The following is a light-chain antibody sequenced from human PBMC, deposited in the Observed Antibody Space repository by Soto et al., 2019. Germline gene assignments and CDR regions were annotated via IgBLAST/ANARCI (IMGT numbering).Light chain of an antibody. Sequence: QSVLTQPASVSGSPGQSITISCTGTSSDVGGYNYVSWYQQYPGKVPKLMIYEVSNRPAGVSNRFSGSKSGNTASLTISGLQAEDEADYYCNSKGTGLTYVFRPGTKVTVL. V-gene: IGLV2-14*01. CDR3: NSKGTGLTYV. CDR2: EVS. CDR1: SSDVGGYNY. J-gene: IGLJ1*01.